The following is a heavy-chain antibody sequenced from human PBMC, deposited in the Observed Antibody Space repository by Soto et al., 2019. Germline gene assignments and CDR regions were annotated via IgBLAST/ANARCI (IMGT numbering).Heavy chain of an antibody. CDR2: IYHSGST. Sequence: QVQLQESGPGLVKPSGTLSLTCAVSSGSISSSNWWSWVRQPPGKGLEWIGEIYHSGSTNYNPSLKSRVTKTRNKSKDPFSPKLKPVDAAGPGVDFWSGLSVNTSFHHHHYMDGWGQGDTVTGSS. CDR1: SGSISSSNW. J-gene: IGHJ6*03. CDR3: SGLSVNTSFHHHHYMDG. V-gene: IGHV4-4*02.